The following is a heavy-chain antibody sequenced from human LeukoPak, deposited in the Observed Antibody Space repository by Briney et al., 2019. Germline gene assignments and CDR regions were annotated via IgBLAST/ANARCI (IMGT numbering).Heavy chain of an antibody. Sequence: SETLSLTCTVSGGSISSGGYSWSWIRQHPGKGLEWIGYIYYSGSTYYNPSLKSRVTISVDTSKNQFSLKLSSVTAADTAVYYCARTIRFLEWSDWFDPWGQGTLVTVSS. CDR3: ARTIRFLEWSDWFDP. J-gene: IGHJ5*02. V-gene: IGHV4-31*03. D-gene: IGHD3-3*01. CDR1: GGSISSGGYS. CDR2: IYYSGST.